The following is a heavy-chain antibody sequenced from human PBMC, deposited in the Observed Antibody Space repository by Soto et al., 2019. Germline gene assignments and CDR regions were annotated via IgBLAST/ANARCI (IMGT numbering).Heavy chain of an antibody. CDR1: GVNLSNFW. D-gene: IGHD2-15*01. CDR2: ISSDGSSS. CDR3: TRGDTSKLLPHFDY. V-gene: IGHV3-74*01. Sequence: EVELEESGGGLVQPGGSLRLSCAASGVNLSNFWVHWVRQVPGKGLMWVSRISSDGSSSSYADSVKGRFTISRDNSKKTVLLQMNSLGVEDSGVYYCTRGDTSKLLPHFDYWGQGTLVTVSS. J-gene: IGHJ4*02.